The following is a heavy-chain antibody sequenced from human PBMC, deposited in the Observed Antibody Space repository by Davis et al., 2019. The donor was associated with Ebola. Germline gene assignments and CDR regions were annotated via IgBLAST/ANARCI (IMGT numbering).Heavy chain of an antibody. V-gene: IGHV4-39*01. CDR2: IYYSGST. Sequence: PSETLSLTCTVSGGSISSSSYYWGWIRQPPGKGLEWIGSIYYSGSTYYNPSLKSRVTISVDTSKNQFSLKLSSVTAADTAVYYCASGLRYYYDSSGYLGYWGQGTLVTVSS. CDR3: ASGLRYYYDSSGYLGY. CDR1: GGSISSSSYY. J-gene: IGHJ4*02. D-gene: IGHD3-22*01.